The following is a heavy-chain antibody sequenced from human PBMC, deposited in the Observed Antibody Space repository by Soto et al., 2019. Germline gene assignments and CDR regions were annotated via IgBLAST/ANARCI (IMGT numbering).Heavy chain of an antibody. V-gene: IGHV3-23*01. CDR2: ISGSGGRT. Sequence: GGSLRLSCAASGFTFSSYAMSWVRQAPGKGLEWVSAISGSGGRTYYADSVKGRFTISRDNTKNTLYLQMNSLRAEDTAVYYCAKVTLELEPNLGYFDYWGQGTLVTVSS. CDR3: AKVTLELEPNLGYFDY. CDR1: GFTFSSYA. D-gene: IGHD1-1*01. J-gene: IGHJ4*02.